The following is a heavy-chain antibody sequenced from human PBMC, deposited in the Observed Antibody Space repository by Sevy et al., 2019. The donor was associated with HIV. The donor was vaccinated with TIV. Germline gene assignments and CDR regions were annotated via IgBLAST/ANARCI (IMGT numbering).Heavy chain of an antibody. CDR1: GFTVSSVY. J-gene: IGHJ3*02. CDR2: IYDAGST. CDR3: ARESGYSSSPGAFYI. V-gene: IGHV3-53*01. Sequence: GGSLRLSCAASGFTVSSVYMSWVRQAPGKGLEWVSLIYDAGSTYFADSVEGRFTISRDDSKNTLYLQMNSLRAEDTAVYFCARESGYSSSPGAFYIWGQGTMVTVSS. D-gene: IGHD6-19*01.